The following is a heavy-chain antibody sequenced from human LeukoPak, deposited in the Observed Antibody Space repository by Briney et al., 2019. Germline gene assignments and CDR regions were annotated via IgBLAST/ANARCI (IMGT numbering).Heavy chain of an antibody. CDR2: ISGSGGST. J-gene: IGHJ1*01. Sequence: PGGSLRLSCAASGFTFSSYAMSWVRQAPGKGLEWVSAISGSGGSTYYADSVKGRFTISRDNSKNTLYLQMNSLRAEDTAVYYCAKAGTFFQGVIMTFRSNAEYFQHWGQGTLVTVSS. D-gene: IGHD3-10*01. CDR1: GFTFSSYA. CDR3: AKAGTFFQGVIMTFRSNAEYFQH. V-gene: IGHV3-23*01.